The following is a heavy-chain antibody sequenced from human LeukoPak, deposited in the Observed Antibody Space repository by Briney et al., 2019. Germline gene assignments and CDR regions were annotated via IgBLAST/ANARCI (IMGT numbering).Heavy chain of an antibody. CDR2: INHSGST. Sequence: SETLSLTCAVYGGSFSGYYWSWIRQPPGKGLEWIGEINHSGSTNYNPSLKSRVTISVDTSKNQFSLKLSSVTAADTAVYYCARDRYCSSTSCYQRPTIYYGMDVWGKGTTVTVSS. J-gene: IGHJ6*04. CDR3: ARDRYCSSTSCYQRPTIYYGMDV. CDR1: GGSFSGYY. V-gene: IGHV4-34*01. D-gene: IGHD2-2*01.